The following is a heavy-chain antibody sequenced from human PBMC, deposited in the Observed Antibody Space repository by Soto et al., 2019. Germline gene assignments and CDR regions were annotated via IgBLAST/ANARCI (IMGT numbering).Heavy chain of an antibody. CDR2: MSWNSCSI. J-gene: IGHJ6*02. Sequence: PGGSLRLSCAASVFTFGDYAVQWVLQSPGKGLEWVSGMSWNSCSIGYADSVKGRFTISRDNAKNSLYLQMNSLRAEDTALYYCAKGLATAAQLGMDVWGQGTTVTVSS. CDR3: AKGLATAAQLGMDV. CDR1: VFTFGDYA. V-gene: IGHV3-9*01. D-gene: IGHD2-2*01.